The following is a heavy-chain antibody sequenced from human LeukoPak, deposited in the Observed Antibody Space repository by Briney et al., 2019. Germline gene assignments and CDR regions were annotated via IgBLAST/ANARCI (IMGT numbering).Heavy chain of an antibody. Sequence: KPWETLSLTCSVSGDSLSGYWWTWIRQPPGKGLEWIGIIYYTGSTNYNPSLKRRVTLSADTSKNQLSLKLTSVTAADTAVYYCTRRRYYDPLGLDFWGRGTLVTVSS. CDR1: GDSLSGYW. J-gene: IGHJ4*02. CDR2: IYYTGST. V-gene: IGHV4-59*12. D-gene: IGHD3-22*01. CDR3: TRRRYYDPLGLDF.